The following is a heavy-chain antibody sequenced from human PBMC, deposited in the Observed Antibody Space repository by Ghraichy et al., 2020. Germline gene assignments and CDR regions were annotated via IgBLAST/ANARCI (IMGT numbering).Heavy chain of an antibody. J-gene: IGHJ4*02. D-gene: IGHD3-10*01. CDR1: GYTFTGYY. CDR3: ARTYTMIQGVPAF. Sequence: ASVKVSCKASGYTFTGYYMHWVRQAPGQGLEWMGRINPNNGGTNYAQKFQGRVTMTRDTSISTAYMELSRLRSDDTAVYYCARTYTMIQGVPAFWGQGTLVTVSS. V-gene: IGHV1-2*06. CDR2: INPNNGGT.